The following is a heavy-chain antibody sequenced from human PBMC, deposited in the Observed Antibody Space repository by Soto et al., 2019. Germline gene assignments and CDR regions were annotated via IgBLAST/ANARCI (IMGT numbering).Heavy chain of an antibody. CDR3: VHRPGYFDTNPYV. CDR1: GFSLTTDGLG. Sequence: QVTLKESGPTLVRPTQTLTLTCTFSGFSLTTDGLGVGWVRQPPGKALEWLALIYWFGDKRYNPSLRSRRTLTKDTSTNQVVLTMTDMDPVDTATYYCVHRPGYFDTNPYVWGQGILITVSS. J-gene: IGHJ4*02. V-gene: IGHV2-5*01. D-gene: IGHD3-22*01. CDR2: IYWFGDK.